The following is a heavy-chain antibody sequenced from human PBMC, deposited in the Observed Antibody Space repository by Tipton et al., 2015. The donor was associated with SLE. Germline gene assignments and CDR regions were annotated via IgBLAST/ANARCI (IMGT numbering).Heavy chain of an antibody. D-gene: IGHD3-22*01. Sequence: QSGPEVKKPGASVKVSCKASGYTFTGYYMHWVRQAPGQGLEWMGWINPNSGGTNYAQKFQGRVTMTRDTSISTAYMELSRLRSDNTAVYYCARGITMIVEGDAFDIWGQGTMVTVSS. CDR1: GYTFTGYY. CDR3: ARGITMIVEGDAFDI. J-gene: IGHJ3*02. V-gene: IGHV1-2*02. CDR2: INPNSGGT.